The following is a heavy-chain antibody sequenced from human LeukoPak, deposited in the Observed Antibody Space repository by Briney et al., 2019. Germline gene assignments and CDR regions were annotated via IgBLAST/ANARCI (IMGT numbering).Heavy chain of an antibody. V-gene: IGHV4-39*01. Sequence: SETLSLTCTVSRGSISSRSDYWWAWIRQPPGQGLEWIGSVYHSGGIYYNPSLKSRLTISVDTSKDHFSLNLASVTAADTAVYYCARHQYSSGGPWFDPWGQGTLVTVSS. CDR3: ARHQYSSGGPWFDP. J-gene: IGHJ5*02. CDR2: VYHSGGI. D-gene: IGHD6-19*01. CDR1: RGSISSRSDY.